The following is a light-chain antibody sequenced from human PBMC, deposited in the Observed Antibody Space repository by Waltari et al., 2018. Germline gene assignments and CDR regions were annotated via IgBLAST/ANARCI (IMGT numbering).Light chain of an antibody. Sequence: DIVMTQSPDSLAVSLGERATINCKSSQSVLHSFKNKNYLAWYQQKPGQPLKLLMYWASSRESGVPARFSGSGSGTDFTLTISSLQAEDVAVYYCQQHYTAPITFGQGTRLDIK. CDR1: QSVLHSFKNKNY. CDR3: QQHYTAPIT. J-gene: IGKJ5*01. V-gene: IGKV4-1*01. CDR2: WAS.